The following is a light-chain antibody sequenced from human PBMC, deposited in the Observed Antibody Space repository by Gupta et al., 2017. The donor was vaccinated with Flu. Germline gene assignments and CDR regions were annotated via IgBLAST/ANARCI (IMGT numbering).Light chain of an antibody. J-gene: IGKJ1*01. Sequence: GDRVNITCRASQSSDSWLAWYQQKPGKAPKLLIYKASNLESGVPSRFSDSGSGTEFTLTISSLQPDDFATYYCQQYRSYPWTVGQGTTVEIQ. CDR1: QSSDSW. V-gene: IGKV1-5*03. CDR3: QQYRSYPWT. CDR2: KAS.